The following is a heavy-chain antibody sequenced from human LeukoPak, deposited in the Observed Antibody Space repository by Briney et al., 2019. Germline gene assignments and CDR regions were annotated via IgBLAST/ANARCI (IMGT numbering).Heavy chain of an antibody. CDR2: IYPGDSDT. CDR1: GYSFTNYW. J-gene: IGHJ4*02. CDR3: ARAGAAAANYFDY. Sequence: GESLKISCKGSGYSFTNYWIDWVRQMPGKGLEWMGIIYPGDSDTRYSPSFQGQVTISADKSISTAYLQWSSLKASDTAMYYCARAGAAAANYFDYWGQGTLVTVSS. V-gene: IGHV5-51*01. D-gene: IGHD6-13*01.